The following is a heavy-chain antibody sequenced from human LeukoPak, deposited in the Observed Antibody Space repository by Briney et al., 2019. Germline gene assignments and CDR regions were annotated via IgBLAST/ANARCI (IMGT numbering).Heavy chain of an antibody. D-gene: IGHD6-13*01. V-gene: IGHV4-61*02. J-gene: IGHJ3*02. CDR1: GGSISSGSYY. CDR2: IYTSGST. Sequence: SQTLSLTCTVSGGSISSGSYYWSWIRQPAGKGLEWIGRIYTSGSTNYNPSLKSRVTISVDTSKNQFSLKLSSVTAADTAVYYCARDPSGAAAMGDAFDIWGQGTMVTVSS. CDR3: ARDPSGAAAMGDAFDI.